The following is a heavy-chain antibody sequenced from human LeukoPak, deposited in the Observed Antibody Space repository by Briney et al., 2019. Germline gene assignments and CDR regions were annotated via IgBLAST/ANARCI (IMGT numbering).Heavy chain of an antibody. V-gene: IGHV3-21*01. D-gene: IGHD2-21*02. CDR1: GFTFSSYP. Sequence: GRSLRLSCAASGFTFSSYPMHWVRQAPGKGLEWVSSISSSSSYIYYADSVKGRFTISRDNAKNSLYLQMNSLRAEDTAVYYCARDHTYCGGDCSPGYFDYWGQGTLVTVSS. CDR2: ISSSSSYI. J-gene: IGHJ4*02. CDR3: ARDHTYCGGDCSPGYFDY.